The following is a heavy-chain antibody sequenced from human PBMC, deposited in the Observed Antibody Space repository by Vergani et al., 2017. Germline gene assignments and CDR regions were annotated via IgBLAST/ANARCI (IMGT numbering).Heavy chain of an antibody. CDR3: AREWGGAMVRGVTNRGWFDP. J-gene: IGHJ5*02. D-gene: IGHD3-10*01. V-gene: IGHV4-39*02. CDR1: GGSISSSSYY. Sequence: QLQLQESGPGLVKPSETLSLTCTVSGGSISSSSYYWGWIRQPPGKGLEWIGSIYYSGSTYYNPSHNRRVTISVDTSKNQFSLKLSSMTAADTAVYYWAREWGGAMVRGVTNRGWFDPWGQGTLVTVSS. CDR2: IYYSGST.